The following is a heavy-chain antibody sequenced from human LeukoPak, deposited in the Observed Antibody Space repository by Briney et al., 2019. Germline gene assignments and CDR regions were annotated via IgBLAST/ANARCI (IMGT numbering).Heavy chain of an antibody. CDR2: ISGNGDGT. J-gene: IGHJ4*02. V-gene: IGHV3-23*01. Sequence: GGSLRLSCAASGLTFSSYAMSWVRQAPGKGLEWVSAISGNGDGTYYADSVKGRLTVSRDNSKNTLYLQMNSLRAEDTALYYCAKALDDYGDPPFDYWGQGTLVTVSS. CDR3: AKALDDYGDPPFDY. CDR1: GLTFSSYA. D-gene: IGHD4-17*01.